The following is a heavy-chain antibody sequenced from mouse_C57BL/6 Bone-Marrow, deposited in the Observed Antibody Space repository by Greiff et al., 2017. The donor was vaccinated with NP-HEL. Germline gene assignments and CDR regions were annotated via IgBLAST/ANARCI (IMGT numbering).Heavy chain of an antibody. CDR2: FHPYNDDT. CDR3: ARGLRAYDYAMDY. CDR1: GYTFTTYP. D-gene: IGHD2-12*01. V-gene: IGHV1-47*01. J-gene: IGHJ4*01. Sequence: QVQLKESGAELVKPGASVKMSCKASGYTFTTYPIEWMKQNHGKSLEWIGNFHPYNDDTKYNEKFKGKATLTVEKSSSTVYLELSRLTSDDSAVYYCARGLRAYDYAMDYWGQGTSVTVSS.